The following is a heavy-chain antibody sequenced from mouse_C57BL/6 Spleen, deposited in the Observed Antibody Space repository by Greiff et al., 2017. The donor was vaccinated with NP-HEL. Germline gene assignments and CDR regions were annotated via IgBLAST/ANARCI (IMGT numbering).Heavy chain of an antibody. V-gene: IGHV1-82*01. CDR1: GYAFSSSW. CDR2: IYPGDGDT. Sequence: QVQLQQSGPELVKPGASVKISCKASGYAFSSSWMNWVKQRPGKGLEWIGRIYPGDGDTNYNGKFKGKATLTADKSSSTAYMQLSSLTSEDSAVYFCARRFITTVVAPDAMDYWGQGTSVTVSS. D-gene: IGHD1-1*01. J-gene: IGHJ4*01. CDR3: ARRFITTVVAPDAMDY.